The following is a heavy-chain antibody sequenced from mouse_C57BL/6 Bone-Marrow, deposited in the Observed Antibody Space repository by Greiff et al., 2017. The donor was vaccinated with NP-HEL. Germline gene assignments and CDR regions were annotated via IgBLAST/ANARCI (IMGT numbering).Heavy chain of an antibody. Sequence: VKVVESGAELARPGASVKLSCKASGYTLTSYGISWVKQRTGQGLEWIGEIYPRSGNTYYNEKFKGKATLTADKSTSTADMELRSLAAEDSAVYFCARVGSSPLAYCGRGTLVTVSA. J-gene: IGHJ3*01. CDR2: IYPRSGNT. D-gene: IGHD1-1*01. CDR3: ARVGSSPLAY. V-gene: IGHV1-81*01. CDR1: GYTLTSYG.